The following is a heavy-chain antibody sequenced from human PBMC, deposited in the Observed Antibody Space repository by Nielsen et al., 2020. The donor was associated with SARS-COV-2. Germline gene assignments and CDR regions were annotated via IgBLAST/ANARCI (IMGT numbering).Heavy chain of an antibody. D-gene: IGHD5-12*01. CDR1: GYTFTSYG. V-gene: IGHV1-18*01. Sequence: ASVKVSCKASGYTFTSYGISWVRQAPGQGLEWMGWISAYNGNTNYAQKLQGRVTMTTDASTSTAYMELRSLRSEDTAVYYCARELYVDPNWFDPWGQGTLVTVSS. J-gene: IGHJ5*02. CDR3: ARELYVDPNWFDP. CDR2: ISAYNGNT.